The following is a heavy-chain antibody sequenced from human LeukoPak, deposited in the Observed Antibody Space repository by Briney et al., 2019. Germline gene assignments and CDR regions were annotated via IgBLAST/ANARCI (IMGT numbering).Heavy chain of an antibody. V-gene: IGHV4-30-4*01. CDR1: GGSISSGDYY. Sequence: SETLSLTCTVSGGSISSGDYYWSWIRQPPGKGLEWIGYIYYSGSTYCNPSLKSRATISVDTSKNQFSLKLSSVTAADTAVYYCARVVVMRGRWLDYWGQGTLVTVSS. CDR2: IYYSGST. J-gene: IGHJ4*02. D-gene: IGHD3-22*01. CDR3: ARVVVMRGRWLDY.